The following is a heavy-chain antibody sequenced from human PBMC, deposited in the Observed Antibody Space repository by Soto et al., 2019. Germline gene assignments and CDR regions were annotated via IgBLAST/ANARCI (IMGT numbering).Heavy chain of an antibody. V-gene: IGHV1-18*01. D-gene: IGHD3-16*01. Sequence: ASVKVSCKASGYTFTSYGSSWVRQAPGQGLEWMGWISAYNGNTNYAQKLQGRVTMTTDTSTSTAYMELRSLRSDDTAVYYCARDLARYYDYVWGSPVDYWGQGTLVTVSS. J-gene: IGHJ4*02. CDR1: GYTFTSYG. CDR2: ISAYNGNT. CDR3: ARDLARYYDYVWGSPVDY.